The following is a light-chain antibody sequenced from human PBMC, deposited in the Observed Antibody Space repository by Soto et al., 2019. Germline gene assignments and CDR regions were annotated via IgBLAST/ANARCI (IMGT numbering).Light chain of an antibody. CDR3: QQYNNWPPWT. V-gene: IGKV3-15*01. CDR1: QSVSSN. CDR2: GAS. J-gene: IGKJ1*01. Sequence: VMTQSPATLSVSPGERATLSCRASQSVSSNLAWYQQRPGQAPRLLIYGASTRPTGIPARFSGSGSGTEFTLTISSLQSEDFAVYFCQQYNNWPPWTFGQGTKVEIK.